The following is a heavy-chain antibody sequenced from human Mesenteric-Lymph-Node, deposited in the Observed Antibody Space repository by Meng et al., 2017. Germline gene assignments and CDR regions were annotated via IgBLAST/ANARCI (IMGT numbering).Heavy chain of an antibody. D-gene: IGHD5-12*01. CDR2: ISTSGSTI. V-gene: IGHV3-11*01. CDR3: ARISNSGYGDY. Sequence: GESLKISCAASGFTFSDFYMTWIRQAPGKGLEWVSYISTSGSTIFYADSVQGRFTISRDNAKNSLYLQMNSLKTEETAVYYCARISNSGYGDYWGQGTLVTVSS. J-gene: IGHJ4*02. CDR1: GFTFSDFY.